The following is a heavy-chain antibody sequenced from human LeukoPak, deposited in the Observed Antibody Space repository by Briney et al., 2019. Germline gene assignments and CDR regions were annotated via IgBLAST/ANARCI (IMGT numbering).Heavy chain of an antibody. V-gene: IGHV3-20*04. J-gene: IGHJ4*02. CDR2: INWNGGST. Sequence: GGSLRLSCAASGFTFSSYNMNWVRRAPGKGLEWGSGINWNGGSTGYADSVKGRFTISRDNAKNSLYLQMNSLRAEDTALSYCARGRGRWDNYFDYWGQGTLVTVSS. CDR3: ARGRGRWDNYFDY. D-gene: IGHD4-23*01. CDR1: GFTFSSYN.